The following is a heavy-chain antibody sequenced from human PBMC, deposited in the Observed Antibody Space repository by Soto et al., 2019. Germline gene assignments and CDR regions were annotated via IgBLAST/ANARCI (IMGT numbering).Heavy chain of an antibody. J-gene: IGHJ4*02. D-gene: IGHD4-4*01. CDR3: ARDTSNAFDY. Sequence: HVQLLQSGGELKKPGASVKVSCNTSGFTFNTHFISWVRQAPGQGLEWMGWISPDNGNTKYGEKFQGRVTMTTDTITRTAYMEMRNLRIDDTAVYYCARDTSNAFDYWGQGTLVTVSS. CDR2: ISPDNGNT. V-gene: IGHV1-18*01. CDR1: GFTFNTHF.